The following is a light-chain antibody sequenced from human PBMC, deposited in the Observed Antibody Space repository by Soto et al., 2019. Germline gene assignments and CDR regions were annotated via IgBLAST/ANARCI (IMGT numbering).Light chain of an antibody. Sequence: DILLTQSPSSLSASVGDRVTITCQASQDINNYLNLYQQKPGKAPKLLIFDATNLETGVPSRFSGSGSRTHYSLTISSLQPEDFATYYCHQYDSLPPTFGQGTRLEIK. V-gene: IGKV1-33*01. CDR1: QDINNY. CDR3: HQYDSLPPT. CDR2: DAT. J-gene: IGKJ5*01.